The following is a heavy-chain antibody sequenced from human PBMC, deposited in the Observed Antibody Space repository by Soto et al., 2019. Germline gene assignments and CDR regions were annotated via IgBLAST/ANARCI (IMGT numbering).Heavy chain of an antibody. CDR1: GYGFSDYY. Sequence: ASVKVSFKASGYGFSDYYVHWVRQAPGQGLEWMGMIDPSDGTTSYVQKFQDRVTMTRDTPSRTVYMQLSSLTSDDTAVYYCARIQGYESTGCHYYWGQG. CDR3: ARIQGYESTGCHYY. V-gene: IGHV1-46*01. J-gene: IGHJ4*02. D-gene: IGHD3-22*01. CDR2: IDPSDGTT.